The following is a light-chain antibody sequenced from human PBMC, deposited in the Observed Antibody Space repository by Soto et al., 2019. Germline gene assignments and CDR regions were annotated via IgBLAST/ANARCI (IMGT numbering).Light chain of an antibody. J-gene: IGLJ2*01. V-gene: IGLV2-14*01. CDR2: DVS. Sequence: QSALTQPASVSGSPGQSITISCTGTSSDVGGYNYVSWYQQHPGKAPKLMIYDVSNRLSGVSNRFSGSKSGNTASLTISGLQAEDEADYYCSSYTSSSTLEGVFGGGTKVTVL. CDR3: SSYTSSSTLEGV. CDR1: SSDVGGYNY.